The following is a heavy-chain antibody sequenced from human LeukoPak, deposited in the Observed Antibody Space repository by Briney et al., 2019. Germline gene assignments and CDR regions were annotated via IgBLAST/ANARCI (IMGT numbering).Heavy chain of an antibody. V-gene: IGHV3-30*04. Sequence: GRSLRLSCAASGFTFSSYAMHWVRQAPGKGLEWVAVISYDGSNKYYADSVKGRFTISRDNSKNTLYLQMNSLRAEDTAVYYYARASFDPPFDPWGQGTLVTVSS. J-gene: IGHJ5*02. CDR1: GFTFSSYA. CDR2: ISYDGSNK. CDR3: ARASFDPPFDP.